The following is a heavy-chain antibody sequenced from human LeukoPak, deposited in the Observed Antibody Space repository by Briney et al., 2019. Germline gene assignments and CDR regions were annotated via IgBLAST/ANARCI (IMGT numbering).Heavy chain of an antibody. CDR2: IYNSEST. V-gene: IGHV4-59*08. Sequence: PSETLSLTCTVSGGSISSFYWSWIRQPPGKGLEWIGYIYNSESTNYNPPLKSGVTISVDTSKNQFSLMLTSVTASDTAVYYCARHCSGGSCPLSFDAFDIWGQGTMVTVSS. J-gene: IGHJ3*02. CDR3: ARHCSGGSCPLSFDAFDI. CDR1: GGSISSFY. D-gene: IGHD2-15*01.